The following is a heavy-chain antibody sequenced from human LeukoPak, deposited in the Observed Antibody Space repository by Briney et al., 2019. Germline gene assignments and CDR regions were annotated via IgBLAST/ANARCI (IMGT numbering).Heavy chain of an antibody. D-gene: IGHD5-24*01. Sequence: SQTLSLTCTVSGGSINNYYWSWIRQPPGKGLEWIGYIYYSGSTNYNPSLKSRVTISVDTSKNQFSLKLSSVTAADTAVYYCAVGRNGYNYYYFHYWGQGTLVTVSS. V-gene: IGHV4-59*01. J-gene: IGHJ4*02. CDR2: IYYSGST. CDR3: AVGRNGYNYYYFHY. CDR1: GGSINNYY.